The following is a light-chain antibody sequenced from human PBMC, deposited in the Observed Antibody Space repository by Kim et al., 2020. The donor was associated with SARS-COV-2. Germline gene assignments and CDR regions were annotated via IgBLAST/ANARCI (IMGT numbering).Light chain of an antibody. Sequence: SASVGDRVTITCQASQDIGNYLSWYQQKPGKAPKVLIYDASNLETGVPSRFSGSRSGTDFTFTITSLQPEDIATYFCQQYSYLITFGQGTRLEIK. CDR2: DAS. V-gene: IGKV1-33*01. CDR1: QDIGNY. CDR3: QQYSYLIT. J-gene: IGKJ5*01.